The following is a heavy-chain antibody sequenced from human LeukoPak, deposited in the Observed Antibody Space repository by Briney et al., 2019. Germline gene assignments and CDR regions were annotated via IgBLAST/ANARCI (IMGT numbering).Heavy chain of an antibody. CDR3: ARGRHDITMIVVVMTSVSYYLDV. D-gene: IGHD3-22*01. CDR1: GGSFSGYH. J-gene: IGHJ6*03. CDR2: INPSRST. V-gene: IGHV4-34*01. Sequence: ASETLSLTCAVYGGSFSGYHWTWIRKSPGKGLEWIGDINPSRSTYYNPSHKSRLTISVDTSKNQFSLKLRSVTAADTAVYYCARGRHDITMIVVVMTSVSYYLDVWGKGTTVTVS.